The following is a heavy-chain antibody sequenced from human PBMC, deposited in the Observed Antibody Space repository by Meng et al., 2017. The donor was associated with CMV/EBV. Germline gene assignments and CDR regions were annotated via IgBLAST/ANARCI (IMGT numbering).Heavy chain of an antibody. Sequence: GESLKISCAASGFTFSSYGMHWVRQAPGKGLEWVSSISSSSSYIYYADSVKGRFTISRDNAKNSLYLQMNSLRAEDTAVYYCARRRENSYGYYYYGMDVWGQGTTVTVSS. CDR3: ARRRENSYGYYYYGMDV. J-gene: IGHJ6*02. CDR2: ISSSSSYI. V-gene: IGHV3-21*01. D-gene: IGHD5-18*01. CDR1: GFTFSSYG.